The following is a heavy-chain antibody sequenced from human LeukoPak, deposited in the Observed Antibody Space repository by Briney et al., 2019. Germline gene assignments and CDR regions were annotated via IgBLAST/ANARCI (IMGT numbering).Heavy chain of an antibody. CDR2: IYPGDSDT. D-gene: IGHD3-22*01. CDR1: GYSFTRHW. V-gene: IGHV5-51*01. CDR3: ARSYSSGSQDAFDI. J-gene: IGHJ3*02. Sequence: GESLKISCKGSGYSFTRHWTGWVRQMPGKGLEWMGIIYPGDSDTRYSPSFQGQVTMSADKSISTAYLQWSSLKASDTAMYYCARSYSSGSQDAFDIWGQGTMVTVPS.